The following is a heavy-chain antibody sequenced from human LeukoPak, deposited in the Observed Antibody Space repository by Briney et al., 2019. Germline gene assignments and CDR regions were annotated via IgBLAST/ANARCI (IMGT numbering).Heavy chain of an antibody. CDR2: ISGGGGST. J-gene: IGHJ5*02. V-gene: IGHV3-23*01. D-gene: IGHD6-6*01. CDR3: AKDGHSSSSGNWFDP. CDR1: GFSFSSYA. Sequence: GGSLRLSCAASGFSFSSYAMSWVRQAPGKGLEWVSGISGGGGSTFDADSVKGRFTISRDNSKNTLYLQMNSLRADDTAVYYCAKDGHSSSSGNWFDPWGQGTLVTVSS.